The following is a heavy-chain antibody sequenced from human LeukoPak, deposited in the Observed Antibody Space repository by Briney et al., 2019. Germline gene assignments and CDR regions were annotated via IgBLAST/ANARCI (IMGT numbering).Heavy chain of an antibody. Sequence: SETLSLTCTVSGGSISSYYWSWIRQPPGKGLEWIGYIYYSGSTNYSPSLKSRVTISVDTSKNQFSLKLSSVTAADTAVYYCARDFLRFDYWGQGTLVTVSS. CDR2: IYYSGST. J-gene: IGHJ4*02. CDR3: ARDFLRFDY. V-gene: IGHV4-59*01. CDR1: GGSISSYY. D-gene: IGHD3-16*01.